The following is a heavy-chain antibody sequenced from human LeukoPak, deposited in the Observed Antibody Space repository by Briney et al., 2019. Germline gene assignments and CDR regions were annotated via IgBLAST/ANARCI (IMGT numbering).Heavy chain of an antibody. J-gene: IGHJ3*02. CDR3: ASKYYDFWSKDSDAFDI. Sequence: GESLKISCKGSGYSFTSYWIGWVRQMPGKGLEWMGIIYPGDSDTRYSPSFQGQVTISADKSISTAYLQWGSLKASDTAMYYCASKYYDFWSKDSDAFDIWGQGTMVTVSS. D-gene: IGHD3-3*01. CDR1: GYSFTSYW. CDR2: IYPGDSDT. V-gene: IGHV5-51*01.